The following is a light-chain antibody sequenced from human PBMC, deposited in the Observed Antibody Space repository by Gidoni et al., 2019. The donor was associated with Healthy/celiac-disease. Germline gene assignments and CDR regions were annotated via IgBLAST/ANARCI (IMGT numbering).Light chain of an antibody. Sequence: DIQMTQSPSYLSASVGDRVTITCRASQSISSYLNWYQQKPGKAPKLLIYAASSLQSGVPSRFSGSGSGTDFTLTISSLQPEDFATYYCQQSYSTQSFGPGTKVDIK. CDR1: QSISSY. V-gene: IGKV1-39*01. CDR3: QQSYSTQS. J-gene: IGKJ3*01. CDR2: AAS.